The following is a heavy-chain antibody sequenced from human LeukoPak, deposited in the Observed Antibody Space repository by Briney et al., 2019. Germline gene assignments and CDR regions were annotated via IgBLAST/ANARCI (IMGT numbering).Heavy chain of an antibody. CDR2: ISYDGGNK. J-gene: IGHJ4*02. D-gene: IGHD2-2*01. CDR1: GFTFSSYA. CDR3: AKVGHCSSTNCYAEFRFDY. V-gene: IGHV3-30*04. Sequence: GGSLRPSCAASGFTFSSYAMHWVRQAPGKGLEWVAVISYDGGNKYYADSVKGRFTISRDKSKNTLYLQMNSLRAEDTAVYYCAKVGHCSSTNCYAEFRFDYWGQGTLVTVSS.